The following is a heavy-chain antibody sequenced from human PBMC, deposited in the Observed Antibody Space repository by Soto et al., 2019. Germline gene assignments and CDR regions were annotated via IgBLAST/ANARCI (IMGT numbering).Heavy chain of an antibody. D-gene: IGHD4-17*01. Sequence: SETISLTCTVSGGSVTNSSYYWGWIRQSPGKGLEWIGSVYYRGRSYSKSSVKSRVTISVDTSKNRFSLSLNSVTASDTAVYFCVSQRTTVPTQAYFDYWGPGALGSVSS. J-gene: IGHJ4*02. V-gene: IGHV4-39*01. CDR2: VYYRGRS. CDR1: GGSVTNSSYY. CDR3: VSQRTTVPTQAYFDY.